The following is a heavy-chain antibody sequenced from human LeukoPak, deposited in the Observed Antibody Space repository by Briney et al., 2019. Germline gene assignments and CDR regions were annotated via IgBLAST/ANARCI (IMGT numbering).Heavy chain of an antibody. CDR3: ARGRKYTSGYRVTELGSGYSDY. V-gene: IGHV4-34*01. Sequence: SETLSLTCAVYGGSFSDYYWSWLRQPPGAGLEWIGKISHSGRTNYNPSLKSRVTISVDTSKNQFSLKLSSVTAADTAVYYCARGRKYTSGYRVTELGSGYSDYWGQGTLVTVSS. J-gene: IGHJ4*02. CDR2: ISHSGRT. CDR1: GGSFSDYY. D-gene: IGHD5-18*01.